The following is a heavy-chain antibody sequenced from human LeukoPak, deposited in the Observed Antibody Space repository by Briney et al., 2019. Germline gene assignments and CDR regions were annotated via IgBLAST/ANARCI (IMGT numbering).Heavy chain of an antibody. Sequence: PSETLSLTCIVSGGFISSGSYYWGWIRQPPGKGLEWIGSIYYSGSTYYNPSLKSRVTISVDTSKNQFSLKLSSVTAADTAVYYCARLVSRYCSGGSCLETYYFDYWGQGSLVTVSS. CDR3: ARLVSRYCSGGSCLETYYFDY. CDR1: GGFISSGSYY. CDR2: IYYSGST. V-gene: IGHV4-39*01. J-gene: IGHJ4*02. D-gene: IGHD2-15*01.